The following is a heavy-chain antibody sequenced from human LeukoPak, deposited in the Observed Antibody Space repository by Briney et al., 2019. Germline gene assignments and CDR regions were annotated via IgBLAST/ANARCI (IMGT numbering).Heavy chain of an antibody. V-gene: IGHV3-74*01. CDR3: ARDVPHNWFDT. Sequence: GESLRLSCAASGIPFGNHWMLWLPPGPGKGVVWISRLNSDGGGALYAPYVTGRFTVSSDNAKNTLYLQMNSLRAEDTAVYYCARDVPHNWFDTWGQGTLVTVSS. CDR2: LNSDGGGA. CDR1: GIPFGNHW. J-gene: IGHJ5*02.